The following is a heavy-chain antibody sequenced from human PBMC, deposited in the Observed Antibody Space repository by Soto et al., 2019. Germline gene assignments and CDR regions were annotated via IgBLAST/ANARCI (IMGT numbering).Heavy chain of an antibody. CDR3: ARDRTYCGGDCYSGRYLAL. Sequence: QVQLQESGPGLVKPSETLSLTCTVSGGSISSYYWSWIRQPPGKGLEWIGYIYYSGSTNYNPSLRSRVTKSVDTSKNQSSLKLSSVTAADTAVYYCARDRTYCGGDCYSGRYLALWGRGTLVTVSS. J-gene: IGHJ2*01. CDR1: GGSISSYY. D-gene: IGHD2-21*02. CDR2: IYYSGST. V-gene: IGHV4-59*01.